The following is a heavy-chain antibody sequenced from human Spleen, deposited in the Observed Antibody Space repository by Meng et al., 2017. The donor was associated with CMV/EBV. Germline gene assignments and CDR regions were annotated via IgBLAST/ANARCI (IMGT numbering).Heavy chain of an antibody. CDR2: IGANSGGT. CDR1: GYTFSSYD. V-gene: IGHV1-2*02. CDR3: ARENDYFDH. Sequence: ASVKVSCKASGYTFSSYDINWVRQAPGQGLEWMGWIGANSGGTNYAQKFQGRVTMTRDTSISTAYMELSSLRSDDTAVYYCARENDYFDHWGQGTLFTVSS. J-gene: IGHJ4*02.